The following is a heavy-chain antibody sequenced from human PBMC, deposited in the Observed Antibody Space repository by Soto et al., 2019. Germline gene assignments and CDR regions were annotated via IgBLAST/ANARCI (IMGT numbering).Heavy chain of an antibody. Sequence: QVQRVQSGAEVKKPVSSVRVSCKASGGTFSSYAISWVRQAPGQGLEWMGGIIPIFGTENYAQKFQGRVTITADESTSTAYMELSSLRSEDTAVYYCARDRIAGSKYYYGMDVWGQGTTVTVSS. V-gene: IGHV1-69*01. CDR2: IIPIFGTE. CDR3: ARDRIAGSKYYYGMDV. D-gene: IGHD6-13*01. CDR1: GGTFSSYA. J-gene: IGHJ6*02.